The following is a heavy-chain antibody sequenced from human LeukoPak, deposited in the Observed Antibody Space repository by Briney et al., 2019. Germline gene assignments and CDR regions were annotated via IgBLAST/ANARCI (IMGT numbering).Heavy chain of an antibody. Sequence: PGGSLRLSCVASGFTFSSYAMHWVRQAPGKGLEWVTVISYDGADKYYIDSVRGRFTVSRDNSKNTLYLQMNSLTTDDTAAYYCARDRSPQMYGYFESWGQGTLNTVSS. V-gene: IGHV3-30*04. D-gene: IGHD2-8*01. CDR3: ARDRSPQMYGYFES. CDR1: GFTFSSYA. J-gene: IGHJ4*02. CDR2: ISYDGADK.